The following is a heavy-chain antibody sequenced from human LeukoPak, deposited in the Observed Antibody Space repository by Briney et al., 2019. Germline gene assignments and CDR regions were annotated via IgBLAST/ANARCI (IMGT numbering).Heavy chain of an antibody. D-gene: IGHD5-12*01. J-gene: IGHJ5*02. Sequence: ASVKVSCKASGYTFTSYYMHWVRQAPGQGLEWMGIINPSGGSTSYAQKFQGRVTMTRDMSTSTDYMEVSSLRSEDTAVYYWARDNSVGDSAWWFDPWGQGTLVTVSS. CDR2: INPSGGST. CDR3: ARDNSVGDSAWWFDP. CDR1: GYTFTSYY. V-gene: IGHV1-46*01.